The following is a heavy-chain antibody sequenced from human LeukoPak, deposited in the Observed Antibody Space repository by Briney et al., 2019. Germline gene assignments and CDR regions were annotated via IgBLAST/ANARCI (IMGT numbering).Heavy chain of an antibody. Sequence: GRSLRLSCAASGFTFSNYAMHWVRQAPGKGLEWVVFISYDGSNKYYADSVKGRFTISRDNSKNTLYLQMNSLRAEDTAVYYCASAYSSAWSSDYWGQGTLVTVSS. D-gene: IGHD6-19*01. J-gene: IGHJ4*02. CDR3: ASAYSSAWSSDY. V-gene: IGHV3-30-3*01. CDR2: ISYDGSNK. CDR1: GFTFSNYA.